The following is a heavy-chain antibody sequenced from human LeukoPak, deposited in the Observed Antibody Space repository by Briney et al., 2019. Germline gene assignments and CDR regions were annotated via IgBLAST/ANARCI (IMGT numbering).Heavy chain of an antibody. D-gene: IGHD3-3*01. Sequence: SETLSLTCTVSGGSISSSSYHWGWIRQPPGKGLQWIRSIYYSGNTYYNPSLKSRVTISVDTSKNQFSLKLTSVTAADTAVYYCARQSATYYDFWSGSFDIWGQGTMVTVSS. V-gene: IGHV4-39*01. J-gene: IGHJ3*02. CDR2: IYYSGNT. CDR1: GGSISSSSYH. CDR3: ARQSATYYDFWSGSFDI.